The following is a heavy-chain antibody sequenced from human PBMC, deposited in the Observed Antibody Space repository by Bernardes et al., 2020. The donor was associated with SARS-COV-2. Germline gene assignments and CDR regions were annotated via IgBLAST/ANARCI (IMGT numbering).Heavy chain of an antibody. CDR1: GYSFTSYG. CDR2: ISPYDGDT. V-gene: IGHV1-18*01. J-gene: IGHJ4*02. Sequence: ASVKVSCKASGYSFTSYGFSWVRQAPGQGLEWMGWISPYDGDTKSAQKFQGRVTMTTDTSSSTVYMELRSLRSDDTAVYYCARGPPNDYWGQGTLVTVSS. CDR3: ARGPPNDY.